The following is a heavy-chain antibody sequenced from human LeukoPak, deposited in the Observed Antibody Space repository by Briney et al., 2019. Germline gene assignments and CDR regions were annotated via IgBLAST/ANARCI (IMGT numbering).Heavy chain of an antibody. D-gene: IGHD2-21*02. CDR1: GGSISNYY. V-gene: IGHV4-4*07. Sequence: SETLSLTCTVSGGSISNYYWSWIRQPAGKGLEWIGRIYTSGSTNYNPSLKSRVTMSVDTSKNQFSLKLSSVTAADTAMYYCASIVVVTAADPSDAFDIWGQGTMVTVSS. CDR2: IYTSGST. J-gene: IGHJ3*02. CDR3: ASIVVVTAADPSDAFDI.